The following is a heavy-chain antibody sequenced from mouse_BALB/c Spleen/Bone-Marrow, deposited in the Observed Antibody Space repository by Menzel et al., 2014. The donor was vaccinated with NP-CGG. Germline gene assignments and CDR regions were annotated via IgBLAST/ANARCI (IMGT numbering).Heavy chain of an antibody. Sequence: DVMLVESGGGLVQPGGSLILSCAASGFDFSRYWMSWARQAPGKGQEWIGVINPGSSTINYTASLKDKFTISRDNAKKTLYLQINKVRAEDTALYYCARLRCYGHFAYWGQGTTLTVSP. V-gene: IGHV4-2*02. CDR2: INPGSSTI. CDR1: GFDFSRYW. D-gene: IGHD1-2*01. CDR3: ARLRCYGHFAY. J-gene: IGHJ2*01.